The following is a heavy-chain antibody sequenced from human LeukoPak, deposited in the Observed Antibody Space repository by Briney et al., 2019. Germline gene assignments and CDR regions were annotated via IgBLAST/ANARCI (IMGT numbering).Heavy chain of an antibody. V-gene: IGHV1-18*01. Sequence: ASVKVSCKASGYTFTSYGISWVRQAPGQGLEWMGWISAYNGNTNYAQKFQGRVTMTRDTSISTAYMELSRLRSDDTAVYYCAREVAARGTFDIWGQGTMVTVSS. J-gene: IGHJ3*02. CDR2: ISAYNGNT. CDR3: AREVAARGTFDI. D-gene: IGHD6-6*01. CDR1: GYTFTSYG.